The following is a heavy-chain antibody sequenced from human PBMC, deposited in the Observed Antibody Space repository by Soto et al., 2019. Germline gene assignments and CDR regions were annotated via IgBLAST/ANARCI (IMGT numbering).Heavy chain of an antibody. CDR2: IYYIGIT. CDR1: GGSISSRNCY. V-gene: IGHV4-39*01. Sequence: QLQLQESGPGLVKPSETLSLTCTVSGGSISSRNCYWGWVHQPPGKGLEWIGSIYYIGITYYNPSLKSRVTISVDTSKNQFSLKLSSVTAADTAVYYCASLIDFYYYMDVWGKGTTVTVSS. CDR3: ASLIDFYYYMDV. J-gene: IGHJ6*03.